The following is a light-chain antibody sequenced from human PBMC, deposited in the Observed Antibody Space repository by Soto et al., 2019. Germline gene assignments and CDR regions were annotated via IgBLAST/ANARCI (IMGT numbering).Light chain of an antibody. Sequence: EIVLTQSPGTLSLSPGERATLSCRASQSVSNNYLAWYQQKPGQAPRLLIYGASNRATGIPDRFSGSGSGTDFTLTISGLQSEDFATYYCQQYNNWPVTFGGGTKVEIK. CDR3: QQYNNWPVT. CDR2: GAS. CDR1: QSVSNN. V-gene: IGKV3D-15*01. J-gene: IGKJ4*01.